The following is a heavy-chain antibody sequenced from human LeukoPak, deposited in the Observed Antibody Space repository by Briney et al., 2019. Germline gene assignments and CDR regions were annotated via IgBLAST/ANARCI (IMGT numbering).Heavy chain of an antibody. CDR1: GYTLTELS. CDR2: FDPEDGET. J-gene: IGHJ3*02. V-gene: IGHV1-24*01. CDR3: ATPRPLEGAMQWAFDI. Sequence: GASVKVSCKVSGYTLTELSMHWVRQAPGKGLEWVGGFDPEDGETIYAQKFQGRVTMTEDTSTDTAYMELSSLRSEDTAVYYCATPRPLEGAMQWAFDIWGQGTMVTVSS. D-gene: IGHD1-26*01.